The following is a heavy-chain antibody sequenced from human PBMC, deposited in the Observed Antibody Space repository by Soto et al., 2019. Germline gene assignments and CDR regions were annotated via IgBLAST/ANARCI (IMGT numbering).Heavy chain of an antibody. D-gene: IGHD5-12*01. CDR2: IKPDGSQK. CDR1: GFTFSSYW. V-gene: IGHV3-7*02. Sequence: GGSLRLSCAASGFTFSSYWMSWVRQAPGKGLEWVANIKPDGSQKWYVDSVKGRFTISRDNAKKSLYLQMNSLRAEDTAVYYCARFGYTTEAHWGQGTLVTAPQ. J-gene: IGHJ4*02. CDR3: ARFGYTTEAH.